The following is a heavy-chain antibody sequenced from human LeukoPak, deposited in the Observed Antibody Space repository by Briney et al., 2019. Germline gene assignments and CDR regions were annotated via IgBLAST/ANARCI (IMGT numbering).Heavy chain of an antibody. J-gene: IGHJ4*02. V-gene: IGHV1-46*01. CDR2: ISPNGDST. D-gene: IGHD3-3*01. CDR1: GYTFATHF. CDR3: ARADDQDFDS. Sequence: ASVKVSCKASGYTFATHFMHWLRQAPGQGLEWMGIISPNGDSTDYAQKFQGRLTMARDTSTTTLYMELSGLRSEDTAIYYCARADDQDFDSWGQGTLVTVSS.